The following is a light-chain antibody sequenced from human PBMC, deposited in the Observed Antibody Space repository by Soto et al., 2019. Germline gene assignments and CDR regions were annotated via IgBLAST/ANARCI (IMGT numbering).Light chain of an antibody. Sequence: EIVMTQSPATLSVSPGERATLSCRASQSVSTYLAWYQQKPGQAPRLLIYDASNRATGIPARFSGSESGTDFTLTISSLEPEDFAVYYCQQRSNWPPWTFGQGTKVDIK. J-gene: IGKJ1*01. CDR3: QQRSNWPPWT. V-gene: IGKV3-11*01. CDR2: DAS. CDR1: QSVSTY.